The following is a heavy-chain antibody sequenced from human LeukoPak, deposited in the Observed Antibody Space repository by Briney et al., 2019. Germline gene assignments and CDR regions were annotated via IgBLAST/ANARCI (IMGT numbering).Heavy chain of an antibody. CDR2: ISRGSTYI. V-gene: IGHV3-21*01. CDR3: AREGGDGDYYYYMDV. Sequence: GGSLRLSCSASGFTFTDYSMSWVRQAPGKGLEWVSIISRGSTYIYYADSVKGRFTVSRDNAKSSLYLQMTSLRAEDTAVYFCAREGGDGDYYYYMDVWGKGATVTVSS. CDR1: GFTFTDYS. J-gene: IGHJ6*03. D-gene: IGHD2-21*02.